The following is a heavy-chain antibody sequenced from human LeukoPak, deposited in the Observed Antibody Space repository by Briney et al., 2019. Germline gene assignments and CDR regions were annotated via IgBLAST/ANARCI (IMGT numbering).Heavy chain of an antibody. CDR1: GLTFSSYD. J-gene: IGHJ3*01. Sequence: PGGSLRLSCTASGLTFSSYDMSWVRQAPGKGLEWVSAISGSGGSTYYADSVKGRFTISRDNSKNTLYLQMNSLRAEDTAVYYCAKDKTDYYDSSGQDYWGQGTMVTVSS. D-gene: IGHD3-22*01. CDR2: ISGSGGST. CDR3: AKDKTDYYDSSGQDY. V-gene: IGHV3-23*01.